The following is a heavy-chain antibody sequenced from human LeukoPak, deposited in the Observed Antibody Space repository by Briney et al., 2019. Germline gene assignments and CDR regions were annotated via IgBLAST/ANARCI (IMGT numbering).Heavy chain of an antibody. Sequence: SETLSLTCAVYGGSFSGYYWSWIRQPPGKGLEWIGGINHSGSTNYNPSLKSRVTISADTSKNHFSLKLSSVTAADTAVYYCAGTRTRYYDILTGYFYWGQGTLVTVSS. CDR3: AGTRTRYYDILTGYFY. CDR2: INHSGST. CDR1: GGSFSGYY. V-gene: IGHV4-34*01. J-gene: IGHJ4*02. D-gene: IGHD3-9*01.